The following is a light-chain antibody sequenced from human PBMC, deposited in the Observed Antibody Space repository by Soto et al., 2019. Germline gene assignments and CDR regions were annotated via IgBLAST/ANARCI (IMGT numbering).Light chain of an antibody. CDR2: STN. V-gene: IGLV8-61*01. J-gene: IGLJ3*02. CDR1: SGSVSTSYY. Sequence: QTVVTQEPSFSVSPGGTVTLTCGFSSGSVSTSYYPSWYQQTPGQAPRTLIYSTNTRSSGVPDRFSGSILGNKAALTITGAQADDESDYYCVLYMGSGLWVFGGGTQLTVL. CDR3: VLYMGSGLWV.